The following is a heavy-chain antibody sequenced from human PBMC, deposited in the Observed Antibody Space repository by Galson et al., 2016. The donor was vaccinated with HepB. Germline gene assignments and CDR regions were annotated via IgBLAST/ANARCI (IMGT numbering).Heavy chain of an antibody. J-gene: IGHJ2*01. CDR1: GFTFSHYW. V-gene: IGHV3-23*01. Sequence: SLRLSCAASGFTFSHYWMNWVRQAPGKGLEWVSTICGSCGDIDYADSVQGRFTISRDNSKNTLSLQMNSLRAEDTAEYYCAKDGGSNVWGNYRSRSDGYFDLWGRGSLVTVSS. CDR2: ICGSCGDI. CDR3: AKDGGSNVWGNYRSRSDGYFDL. D-gene: IGHD3-16*02.